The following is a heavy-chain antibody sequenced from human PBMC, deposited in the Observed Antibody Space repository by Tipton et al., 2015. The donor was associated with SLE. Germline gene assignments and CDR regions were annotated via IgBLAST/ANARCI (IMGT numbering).Heavy chain of an antibody. Sequence: SLRLSCAASGFTFSSYEMNWVRQAPGKGLEWVSYISSSGSTIYYADSVKGRFTISRDNAKNSLYLQMNSLRAEDTAVYYCARGPVGSSSFDYWGQGTLVTASS. V-gene: IGHV3-48*03. CDR1: GFTFSSYE. D-gene: IGHD6-6*01. J-gene: IGHJ4*02. CDR3: ARGPVGSSSFDY. CDR2: ISSSGSTI.